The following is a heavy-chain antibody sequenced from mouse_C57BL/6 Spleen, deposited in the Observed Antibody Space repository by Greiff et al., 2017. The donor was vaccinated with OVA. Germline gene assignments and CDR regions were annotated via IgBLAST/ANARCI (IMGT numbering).Heavy chain of an antibody. CDR3: AREGATDAMDY. V-gene: IGHV1-9*01. CDR2: ILPGSGST. J-gene: IGHJ4*01. D-gene: IGHD6-1*01. Sequence: QVQLQQSGAELMKPGASVKLSCKATGYTFTGYWIEWVKQRPGHGLEWIGEILPGSGSTNYNDKFKGKATFTADTSSNTAYMQLSSLTTEDSAIYYCAREGATDAMDYWGQGTSVTVSS. CDR1: GYTFTGYW.